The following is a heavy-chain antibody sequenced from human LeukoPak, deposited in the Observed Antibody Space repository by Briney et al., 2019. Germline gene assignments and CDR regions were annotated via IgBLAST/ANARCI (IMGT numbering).Heavy chain of an antibody. J-gene: IGHJ5*02. CDR1: GGSISSSNW. CDR3: ARVVVVAATRGVCWFDP. CDR2: IYHSGST. Sequence: PSGTLSLTCAVSGGSISSSNWWSWVRQPPGKGLEWIGEIYHSGSTNYNPSLKSRVTISVDKSKNQFSLKLSSVTAADTAVYYCARVVVVAATRGVCWFDPWGQGTLVTVSP. V-gene: IGHV4-4*02. D-gene: IGHD2-15*01.